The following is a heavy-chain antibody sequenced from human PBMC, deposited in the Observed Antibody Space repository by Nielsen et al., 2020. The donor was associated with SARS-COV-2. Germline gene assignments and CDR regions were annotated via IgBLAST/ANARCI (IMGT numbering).Heavy chain of an antibody. Sequence: ASVKVSCKASGYSFTNYAMHWVRQAPGQRLEWMGCINAGNGNTKYSQRFQGRVTITRDTSASTAYMELSSLRSEDTAVYYCAIASWYLLRSAQLNWFDPWGQGTLVTVSS. V-gene: IGHV1-3*01. CDR1: GYSFTNYA. CDR2: INAGNGNT. D-gene: IGHD2-15*01. CDR3: AIASWYLLRSAQLNWFDP. J-gene: IGHJ5*02.